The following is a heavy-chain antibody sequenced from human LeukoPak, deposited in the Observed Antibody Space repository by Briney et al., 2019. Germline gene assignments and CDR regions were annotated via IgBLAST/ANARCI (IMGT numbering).Heavy chain of an antibody. J-gene: IGHJ6*02. D-gene: IGHD1-1*01. CDR3: ARDLGYALEV. CDR2: IHSGGNI. Sequence: PGGSLRLSCAASGLSISDNYMSWVRQAPGKGLEWVSIIHSGGNIYYADSVKGRFTISRDNSKNTLYLQMNSLRAEDTAVYYCARDLGYALEVWGQGNTGTVSS. CDR1: GLSISDNY. V-gene: IGHV3-53*01.